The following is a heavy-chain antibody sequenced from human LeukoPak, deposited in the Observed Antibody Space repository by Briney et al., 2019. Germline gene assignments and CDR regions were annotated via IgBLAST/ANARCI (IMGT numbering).Heavy chain of an antibody. CDR1: GFTFSSYA. V-gene: IGHV3-48*02. CDR3: ASSGSYRFDY. CDR2: ITASGTAM. D-gene: IGHD1-26*01. J-gene: IGHJ4*02. Sequence: GGSLRLSCAASGFTFSSYAMSWVRLAPGKGLEWVSHITASGTAMFYADSVKGRFTISRDNAKNSLYLQMNSLRDEDTAVYYCASSGSYRFDYWGQGTLVTVSS.